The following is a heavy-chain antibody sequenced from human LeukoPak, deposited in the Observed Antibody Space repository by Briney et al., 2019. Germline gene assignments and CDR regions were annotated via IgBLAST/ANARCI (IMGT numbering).Heavy chain of an antibody. J-gene: IGHJ5*02. Sequence: SETLSLTCAVSGYSISSGYYWGWIRQPPGNGLEWIGSIYHSGSTYYNPSLKSRVTISVDTSKNQFSLKLSSVTAADTAVYYCARQGQYYDFWSGYVNWFDPWGQGTLVTVSS. CDR1: GYSISSGYY. V-gene: IGHV4-38-2*01. CDR3: ARQGQYYDFWSGYVNWFDP. CDR2: IYHSGST. D-gene: IGHD3-3*01.